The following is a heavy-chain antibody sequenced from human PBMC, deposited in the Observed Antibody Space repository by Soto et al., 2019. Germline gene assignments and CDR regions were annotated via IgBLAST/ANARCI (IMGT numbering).Heavy chain of an antibody. V-gene: IGHV1-18*01. J-gene: IGHJ4*02. CDR2: ISAYNGNT. CDR3: ASLSNAAMSPYYFDY. Sequence: QVQLVQSGAEVKKPGASVKVSCKASGYTFTSYGISWVRQAPGQGLEWMGWISAYNGNTNYAQKLPARVTMTADTSTITAYMERRSLRPDDTAVYSCASLSNAAMSPYYFDYWGQGTLVTVSS. CDR1: GYTFTSYG. D-gene: IGHD2-2*01.